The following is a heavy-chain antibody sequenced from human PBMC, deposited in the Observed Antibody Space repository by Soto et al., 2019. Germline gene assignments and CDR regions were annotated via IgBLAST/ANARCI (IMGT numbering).Heavy chain of an antibody. CDR3: AHCMVGVASF. V-gene: IGHV2-5*02. J-gene: IGHJ4*02. Sequence: QITLNEYGPALVKPTQILTLTCTFSGFSINTRGVGVGWIRQPPGKALEWLGGVYWDDDKTYSPSLKGRLTTSKATPKTRVVLRMTKMDPVNTGTYSCAHCMVGVASFWGQGTLVTVPS. D-gene: IGHD1-26*01. CDR2: VYWDDDK. CDR1: GFSINTRGVG.